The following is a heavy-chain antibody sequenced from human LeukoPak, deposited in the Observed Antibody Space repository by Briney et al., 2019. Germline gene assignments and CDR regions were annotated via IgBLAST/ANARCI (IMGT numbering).Heavy chain of an antibody. V-gene: IGHV1-8*01. CDR1: GYTFTSYD. Sequence: ASVKVSCKASGYTFTSYDINWVRQATGQGLEWMGWMNPNSGNTGYAQKFQGRVTMTRNTSISTAYMELSSLRPEDTAVYYCARGSDYDILTGYYPSYYYMDVWGKGTTVTISS. J-gene: IGHJ6*03. D-gene: IGHD3-9*01. CDR3: ARGSDYDILTGYYPSYYYMDV. CDR2: MNPNSGNT.